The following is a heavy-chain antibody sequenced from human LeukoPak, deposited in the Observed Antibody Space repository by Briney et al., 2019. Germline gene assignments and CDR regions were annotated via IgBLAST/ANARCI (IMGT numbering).Heavy chain of an antibody. D-gene: IGHD3-3*01. J-gene: IGHJ4*02. V-gene: IGHV4-39*01. CDR2: IYYSGST. Sequence: SETLSLTCAVSGGSISSTNWWSWVRQPPGKGLEWIGSIYYSGSTYYNPSLKSRVTISVDTSKNQFSLKLRSVSDADTAVYYCARQGDFPSDYWGQGTLVTVSS. CDR3: ARQGDFPSDY. CDR1: GGSISSTNW.